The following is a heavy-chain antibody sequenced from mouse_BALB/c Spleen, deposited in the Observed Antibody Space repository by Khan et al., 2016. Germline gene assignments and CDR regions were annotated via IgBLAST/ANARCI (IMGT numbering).Heavy chain of an antibody. CDR1: GFSIIAYG. CDR3: ARDGWGYYAMDY. J-gene: IGHJ4*01. D-gene: IGHD2-2*01. Sequence: QVQLKESGPGLVAPSQSLSITCTVSGFSIIAYGGNGVRQPPGKGLEGRGMIWGDGSTDYNSALKSRLNITKDNAKSQVFLKMNSLQTDDTARYYCARDGWGYYAMDYWGPGTSVTVSS. V-gene: IGHV2-6-7*01. CDR2: IWGDGST.